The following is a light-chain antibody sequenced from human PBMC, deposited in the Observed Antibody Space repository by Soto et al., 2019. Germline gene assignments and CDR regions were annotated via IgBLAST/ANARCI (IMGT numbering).Light chain of an antibody. CDR1: SSDVGGYNF. V-gene: IGLV2-11*01. Sequence: QSVLTQPRSVSGSPGQSVTTSCTGTSSDVGGYNFVSWYQHHPGKAPKLMIYNVIQRPSGVPDRFSASKSGNTASLTISGLQAEDEADYYCCSYAGSYTYVFGTGTKLTVL. CDR2: NVI. J-gene: IGLJ1*01. CDR3: CSYAGSYTYV.